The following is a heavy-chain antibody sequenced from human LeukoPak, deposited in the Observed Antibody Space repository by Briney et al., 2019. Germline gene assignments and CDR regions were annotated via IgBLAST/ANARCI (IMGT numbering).Heavy chain of an antibody. V-gene: IGHV3-74*01. CDR3: VRDWDHFDFDS. D-gene: IGHD3-9*01. J-gene: IGHJ5*01. Sequence: GGSLRLSCAAPGFTFSNYWMHWVRQAPGKGLVWVSRIKGDGSHTIYADSVKGRFTISRDNAKNTLYLQMKSLRAEDTAVYYCVRDWDHFDFDSWGLGTLVTVSS. CDR2: IKGDGSHT. CDR1: GFTFSNYW.